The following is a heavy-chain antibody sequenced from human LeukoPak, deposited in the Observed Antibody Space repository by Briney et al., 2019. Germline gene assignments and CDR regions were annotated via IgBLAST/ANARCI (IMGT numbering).Heavy chain of an antibody. CDR2: MSGDGVYT. V-gene: IGHV3-23*01. Sequence: GGSLRLSCAASGFTFSNYAMTWVRQTPEKGLEWVSAMSGDGVYTYYTDSVRGRFTSFRDNSKNTLFLQMNSLRAEDTAICFCAKNYANFRPFYDYWGQGIRVIVSS. CDR1: GFTFSNYA. J-gene: IGHJ4*02. CDR3: AKNYANFRPFYDY. D-gene: IGHD3-9*01.